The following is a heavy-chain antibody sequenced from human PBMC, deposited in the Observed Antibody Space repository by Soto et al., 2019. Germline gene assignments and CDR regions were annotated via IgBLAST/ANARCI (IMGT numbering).Heavy chain of an antibody. CDR2: ISPKSTYR. CDR3: TRGGGGGLFEH. CDR1: GFPFSDYY. J-gene: IGHJ4*02. V-gene: IGHV3-11*06. Sequence: GGSLRLSCATSGFPFSDYYMSWIRQAPGKGLEWLSHISPKSTYRNYADSVKGRFTISRDNTKSSLFLQMNSLGVEDTAVYYCTRGGGGGLFEHWGQGVLVTVSS. D-gene: IGHD2-21*01.